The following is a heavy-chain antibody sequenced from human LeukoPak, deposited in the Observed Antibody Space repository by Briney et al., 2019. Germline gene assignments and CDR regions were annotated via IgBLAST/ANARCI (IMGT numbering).Heavy chain of an antibody. CDR1: GGSFSGYY. CDR2: INHSGST. V-gene: IGHV4-34*01. Sequence: SETLSLTCAVYGGSFSGYYWSWIRQPPGKGLEWIGEINHSGSTNYNPSLKSRVTISVDTSKNQFSLKLSSVTAADTAVCYCARGPRRQWLFPYYFDYWARGTVVTVSS. CDR3: ARGPRRQWLFPYYFDY. D-gene: IGHD6-19*01. J-gene: IGHJ4*02.